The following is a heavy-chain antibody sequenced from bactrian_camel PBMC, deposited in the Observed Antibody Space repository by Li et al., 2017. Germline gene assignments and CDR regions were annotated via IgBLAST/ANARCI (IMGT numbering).Heavy chain of an antibody. V-gene: IGHV3S45*01. Sequence: HVQLVESGGGSVEAGESLTLSCVVSGQKYQSYCMGWFRQAPGKERGGVASIPIGGGPLNYADSVKGRFTISRDNAKNILYLQMNSLKPEDTAMYYCAAGRRSGAYCSFSTGSYNYWGQGTQVTVS. CDR1: GQKYQSYC. CDR2: IPIGGGPL. D-gene: IGHD3*01. J-gene: IGHJ4*01. CDR3: AAGRRSGAYCSFSTGSYNY.